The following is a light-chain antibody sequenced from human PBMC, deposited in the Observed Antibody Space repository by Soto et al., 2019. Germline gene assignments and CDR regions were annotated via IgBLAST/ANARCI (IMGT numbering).Light chain of an antibody. CDR1: QSVRTY. J-gene: IGKJ1*01. V-gene: IGKV1-39*01. CDR2: GVS. Sequence: DIQMTQSPSSLSASIGDRVTITCRASQSVRTYLNWYQQKPGKAPKLLIYGVSTLHNGVPSRFSASGSGKDFTLTISSLQPEDLAIYFCQQSYSTPWTFGPGTKVELK. CDR3: QQSYSTPWT.